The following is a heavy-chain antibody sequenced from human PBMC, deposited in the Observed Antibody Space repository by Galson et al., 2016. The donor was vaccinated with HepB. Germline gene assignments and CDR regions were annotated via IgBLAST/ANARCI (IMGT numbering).Heavy chain of an antibody. D-gene: IGHD3-10*01. V-gene: IGHV4-59*08. J-gene: IGHJ5*02. Sequence: SETLSLTCTVSGGSISSYSWSWIRQPPGKGLEWIGYIYYSGSTNYNPSLKSRVTISVDTSKNQFSLKLSSVTAADTAVYYCARQGFDNWFDPWGQGTLVTVSS. CDR3: ARQGFDNWFDP. CDR1: GGSISSYS. CDR2: IYYSGST.